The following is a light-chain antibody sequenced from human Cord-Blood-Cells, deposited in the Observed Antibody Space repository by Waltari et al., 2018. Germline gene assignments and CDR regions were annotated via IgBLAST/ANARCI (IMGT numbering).Light chain of an antibody. Sequence: DIQMTQSPSTLSASVGDRVTITCRASQSISSWLAWYQQKPGKAPKLLIYKASSLESGVPSRFSGSGSGTEFTLTISSLQPDDFATYYCQQYNSPPWTFGQGTTVEIK. CDR3: QQYNSPPWT. V-gene: IGKV1-5*03. CDR2: KAS. CDR1: QSISSW. J-gene: IGKJ1*01.